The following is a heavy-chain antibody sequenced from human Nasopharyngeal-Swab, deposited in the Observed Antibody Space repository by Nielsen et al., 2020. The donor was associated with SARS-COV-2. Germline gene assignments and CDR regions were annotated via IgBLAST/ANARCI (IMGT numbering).Heavy chain of an antibody. D-gene: IGHD6-13*01. CDR2: SYSGNGNT. V-gene: IGHV1-69*01. Sequence: WVRQAPGQGFEWMVGSYSGNGNTGYAQKFQGRVTITADESTSTAYMELSSLRSEDTAVYYCARGYSSSWQGYYFDYWGQGTLVTVSS. J-gene: IGHJ4*02. CDR3: ARGYSSSWQGYYFDY.